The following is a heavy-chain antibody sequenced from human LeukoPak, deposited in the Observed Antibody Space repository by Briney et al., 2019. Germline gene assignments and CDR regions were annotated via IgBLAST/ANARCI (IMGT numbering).Heavy chain of an antibody. V-gene: IGHV4-38-2*02. CDR2: INHSGST. D-gene: IGHD6-6*01. J-gene: IGHJ4*02. CDR3: ARVYSSSYFDY. Sequence: SETLSLTRTVSGYSISSGYYWGWIRQPPGKGLEWIGEINHSGSTNYNPSLKSRVTISVDTSKNQFSLKLSSVTAADTAVYYCARVYSSSYFDYWGQGTLVTVSS. CDR1: GYSISSGYY.